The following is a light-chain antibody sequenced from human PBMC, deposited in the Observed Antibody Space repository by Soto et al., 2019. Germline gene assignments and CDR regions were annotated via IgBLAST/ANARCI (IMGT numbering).Light chain of an antibody. CDR2: SAS. CDR3: QQSHNTPLT. J-gene: IGKJ1*01. CDR1: QRVGSY. V-gene: IGKV1-39*01. Sequence: IQMTQSPSSLSASVGDRVTITCRASQRVGSYLNWYQQKPGKAPTLLIYSASALQSGVSSRFSGSGSGTDFTLTIRNLQPEDFAVYYCQQSHNTPLTFGQGTKVEI.